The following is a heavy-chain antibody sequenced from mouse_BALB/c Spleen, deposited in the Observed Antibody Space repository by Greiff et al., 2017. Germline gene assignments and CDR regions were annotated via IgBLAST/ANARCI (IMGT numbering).Heavy chain of an antibody. CDR3: AREAMDY. CDR1: GFTFSSYA. J-gene: IGHJ4*01. V-gene: IGHV5-9-4*01. CDR2: ISSGGSYT. Sequence: EVQVVESGGGLVKPGGSLKLSCAASGFTFSSYAMSWVRQSPEKRLEWVAEISSGGSYTYYPDTVTGRFTISRDNAKNTLYLEMSSLRSEDTAMYYCAREAMDYWGQGTSVTVSS.